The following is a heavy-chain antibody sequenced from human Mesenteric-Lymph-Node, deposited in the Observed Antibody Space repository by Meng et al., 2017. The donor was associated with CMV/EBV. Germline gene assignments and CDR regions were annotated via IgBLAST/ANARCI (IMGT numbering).Heavy chain of an antibody. CDR3: AKVSSQMGALPVSCLDP. D-gene: IGHD2-2*01. CDR1: GYTFIGYY. J-gene: IGHJ5*02. CDR2: INPNSGYT. V-gene: IGHV1-2*02. Sequence: ASVKVSCKASGYTFIGYYIHWIRQARGQGLEWMGWINPNSGYTVYAEKFQGRITMTRDTSINTVYMQLTGLTSDDTAMYYRAKVSSQMGALPVSCLDPWGQGTPVTVSS.